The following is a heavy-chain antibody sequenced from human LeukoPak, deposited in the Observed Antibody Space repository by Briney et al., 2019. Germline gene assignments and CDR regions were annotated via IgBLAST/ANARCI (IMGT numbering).Heavy chain of an antibody. V-gene: IGHV3-48*01. D-gene: IGHD5-18*01. CDR3: ARDPTPTQLWFRGTFDY. Sequence: GGSLRLSCTASGFTFKSYSMHWIRQAPGKGLEWVSYISPSDLSVYYADSVKGRFTISRDTARSSLYLHMNSLRADDTAVYYCARDPTPTQLWFRGTFDYWGQGALVTVSS. J-gene: IGHJ4*02. CDR2: ISPSDLSV. CDR1: GFTFKSYS.